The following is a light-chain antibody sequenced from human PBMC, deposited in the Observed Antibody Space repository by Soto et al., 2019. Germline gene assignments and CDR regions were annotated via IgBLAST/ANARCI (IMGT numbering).Light chain of an antibody. CDR2: DVN. V-gene: IGLV2-11*01. J-gene: IGLJ1*01. CDR3: CSYAGSYTLV. CDR1: SSDVGGYNY. Sequence: QSALTQPRSVSGSAGQSVTISCTGTSSDVGGYNYVSWYQQHPGKAPKLMIYDVNKRPSGVPDRFSGSKSGNTASLTISGLQAEDEADYYCCSYAGSYTLVFGTGTKLTVL.